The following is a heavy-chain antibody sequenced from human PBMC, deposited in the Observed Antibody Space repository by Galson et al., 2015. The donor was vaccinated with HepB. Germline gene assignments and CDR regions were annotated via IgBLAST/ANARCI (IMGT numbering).Heavy chain of an antibody. CDR3: ATAVGLATVTFAFDY. CDR2: VDPEDGET. J-gene: IGHJ4*02. D-gene: IGHD4-17*01. V-gene: IGHV1-69-2*01. CDR1: GYTFTDYY. Sequence: QSGAEVTKPGASVKVSCKVSGYTFTDYYMHWVQQAPGKGLEWMGLVDPEDGETIYAEKFQGRVTITADTSTDTAYMELSSLRSEDTAVYYCATAVGLATVTFAFDYWGQGTLVTVSS.